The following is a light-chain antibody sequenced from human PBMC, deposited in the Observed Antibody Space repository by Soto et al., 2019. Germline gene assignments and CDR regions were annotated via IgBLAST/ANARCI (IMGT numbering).Light chain of an antibody. CDR2: DVS. CDR1: SSDVGGYNY. V-gene: IGLV2-14*01. CDR3: SSYTSSSTLVV. Sequence: QSALTQPASVSESPGQSITISCTGTSSDVGGYNYVSWYQQHPGKAPKLMIYDVSNRPSGVSNRFSGSKSGNTASLTISGLQAEDEADYYCSSYTSSSTLVVFGGGTKVNVL. J-gene: IGLJ2*01.